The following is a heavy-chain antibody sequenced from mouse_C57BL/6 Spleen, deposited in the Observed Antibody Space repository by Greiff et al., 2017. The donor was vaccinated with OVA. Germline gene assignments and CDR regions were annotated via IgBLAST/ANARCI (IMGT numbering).Heavy chain of an antibody. J-gene: IGHJ2*01. Sequence: QVQLQQPGAELVKPGASVKLSCKASGYTFTSYWMHWVKQRPGQGLEWIGMIHPNSGRTNYNEKFKSKATLTVDKSSSTAYMQLSSLTSEDSAVYYCATNSYYFDYWGQGTTLTVSS. V-gene: IGHV1-64*01. CDR1: GYTFTSYW. CDR2: IHPNSGRT. CDR3: ATNSYYFDY.